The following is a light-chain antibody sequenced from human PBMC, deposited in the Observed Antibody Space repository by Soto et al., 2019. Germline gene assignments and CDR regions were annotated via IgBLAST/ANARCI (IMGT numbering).Light chain of an antibody. V-gene: IGKV1-5*01. CDR3: QQGYSTTPIT. CDR1: DNIGPW. Sequence: DIQMTQSPSTLSASIGDRVAITCRASDNIGPWVAWYQHKPGAAPKLLIFGASNLESGVPSRFSGSGSGTEFTLSISSLQPEDFATYYCQQGYSTTPITFGQGTRLEIK. J-gene: IGKJ5*01. CDR2: GAS.